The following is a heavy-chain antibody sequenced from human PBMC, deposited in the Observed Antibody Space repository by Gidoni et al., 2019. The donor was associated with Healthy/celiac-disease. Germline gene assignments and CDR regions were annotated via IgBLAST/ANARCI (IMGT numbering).Heavy chain of an antibody. Sequence: QVQLVQSGAEVKKPGSSVKVSCKASGGTFSSYAISWVRQAPGQGLEWMGGIIPLFGTANYAQKFQGRVTMTADESTSTAYMELSSLRSEDTAVYYCARPVSGYCSSTSCQFDYWGQGTLVTVSS. J-gene: IGHJ4*02. CDR2: IIPLFGTA. CDR3: ARPVSGYCSSTSCQFDY. V-gene: IGHV1-69*01. D-gene: IGHD2-2*03. CDR1: GGTFSSYA.